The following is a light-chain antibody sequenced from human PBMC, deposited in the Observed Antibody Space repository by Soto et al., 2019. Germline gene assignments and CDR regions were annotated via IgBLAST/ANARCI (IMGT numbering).Light chain of an antibody. Sequence: EVVMTQSPATLSVSPGESGILSCMASQSVSNKLAWYQQRPGQAPSLLMYGVSTRATGVSARFSGSGFGTRLTLAINSLQSDDFAVYYCQQYASGPQTFGQGTKVEIK. CDR1: QSVSNK. J-gene: IGKJ1*01. CDR2: GVS. CDR3: QQYASGPQT. V-gene: IGKV3-15*01.